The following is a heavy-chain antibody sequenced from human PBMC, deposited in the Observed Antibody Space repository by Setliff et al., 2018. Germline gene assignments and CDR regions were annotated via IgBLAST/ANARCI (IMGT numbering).Heavy chain of an antibody. CDR2: IYWDDDE. J-gene: IGHJ4*02. CDR3: AHSLGGGNSACFDY. CDR1: GFSLSTSGAG. D-gene: IGHD1-1*01. Sequence: SGPTLVNPTQTLTLTCTFSGFSLSTSGAGVGWIRQPPGKALEWLALIYWDDDERYSPSLKSRLTITKDTSKNQVVLTMTNMDPVDTATYYCAHSLGGGNSACFDYWGQGVQVTVSS. V-gene: IGHV2-5*02.